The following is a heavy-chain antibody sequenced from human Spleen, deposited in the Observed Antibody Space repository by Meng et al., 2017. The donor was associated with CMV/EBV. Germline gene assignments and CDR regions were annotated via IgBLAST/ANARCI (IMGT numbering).Heavy chain of an antibody. Sequence: SGFTFSGDAMHWVRQAPGKGLEWVAVISYDGSNKYYADSVRGRFTISRDNSKNTLYLQMNSLRAENTAVYYCASPGGVLRFLEWRFDYWGQGSLVTVSS. V-gene: IGHV3-30*04. D-gene: IGHD3-3*01. CDR3: ASPGGVLRFLEWRFDY. J-gene: IGHJ4*02. CDR1: GFTFSGDA. CDR2: ISYDGSNK.